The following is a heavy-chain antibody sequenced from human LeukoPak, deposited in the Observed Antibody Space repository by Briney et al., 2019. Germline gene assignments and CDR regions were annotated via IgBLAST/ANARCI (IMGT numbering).Heavy chain of an antibody. CDR2: FYCGGST. CDR1: GFSISSNY. D-gene: IGHD2-15*01. Sequence: GGSLRLSCAASGFSISSNYMSWVRRPPGRGLEGVRVFYCGGSTYYADSVKGRFTISRDNSKNTLYLQMNSLRAEDTAVYYCARVACGTGGSCYSRGAFDIWGQGTMVTVSS. V-gene: IGHV3-53*01. CDR3: ARVACGTGGSCYSRGAFDI. J-gene: IGHJ3*02.